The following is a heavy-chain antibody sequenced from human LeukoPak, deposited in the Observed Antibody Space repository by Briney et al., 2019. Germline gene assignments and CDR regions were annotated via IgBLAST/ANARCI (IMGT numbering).Heavy chain of an antibody. Sequence: SETLSLTCAVYGGSFSGYYWSWIRQPPGKGLGWIGEINHSGSTNYNPSLKSRVTISVDTSKNQFSLKLSSVTAADTAVYYCARESSVSTPYYYYGMDVWGQGTTVTVSS. J-gene: IGHJ6*02. D-gene: IGHD3-10*01. CDR1: GGSFSGYY. V-gene: IGHV4-34*01. CDR3: ARESSVSTPYYYYGMDV. CDR2: INHSGST.